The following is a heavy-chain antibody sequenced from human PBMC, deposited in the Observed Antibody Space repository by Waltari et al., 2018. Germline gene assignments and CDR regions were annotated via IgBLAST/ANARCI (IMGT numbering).Heavy chain of an antibody. J-gene: IGHJ4*02. CDR1: GGSFSGYY. CDR3: ARGKKYSSPYYFDY. Sequence: QVQLQQWGAGLLKPSATLSLTCAVYGGSFSGYYWSWIRQPPGKGLEWIGEINHSGSTNYNPSLKSRVTISVDTSKNQFSLKLSSVTAADTAVYYCARGKKYSSPYYFDYWGQGTLVTVSS. V-gene: IGHV4-34*01. D-gene: IGHD6-6*01. CDR2: INHSGST.